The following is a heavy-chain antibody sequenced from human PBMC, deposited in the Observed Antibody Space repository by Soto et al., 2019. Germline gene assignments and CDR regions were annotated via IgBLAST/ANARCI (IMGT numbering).Heavy chain of an antibody. D-gene: IGHD3-3*01. V-gene: IGHV3-23*01. CDR1: GFTFSSYA. J-gene: IGHJ4*02. CDR3: AKDFSWDFWSEVFDY. Sequence: GGSLRLSCAASGFTFSSYAMSWVRQAPGKGLEWVSAISGSGGSTYYADSVKGRFTISRDNSKNTLYLQMNSLRAEDTAVYYCAKDFSWDFWSEVFDYWGQGTLVTVSS. CDR2: ISGSGGST.